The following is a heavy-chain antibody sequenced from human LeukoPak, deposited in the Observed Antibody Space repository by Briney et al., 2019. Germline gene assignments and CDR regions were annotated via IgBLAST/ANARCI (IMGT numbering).Heavy chain of an antibody. CDR2: INPNSGGT. Sequence: ASVKVSCKASGYTFTGYYMHWVRQAPGQGLEWMGWINPNSGGTNYAQKFQGRVTMTRNTSISTAYMELSSLRSEDTAVYYCASMVRGVNNYYYYYGMDVWGQGTTVTVSS. J-gene: IGHJ6*02. CDR1: GYTFTGYY. V-gene: IGHV1-2*02. CDR3: ASMVRGVNNYYYYYGMDV. D-gene: IGHD3-10*01.